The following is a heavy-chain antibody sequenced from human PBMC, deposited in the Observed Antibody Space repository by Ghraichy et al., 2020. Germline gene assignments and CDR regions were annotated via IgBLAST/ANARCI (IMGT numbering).Heavy chain of an antibody. CDR1: GFTFSDYY. CDR2: ISSSGSTI. CDR3: ARVEYCSSTSCYTGAFDI. J-gene: IGHJ3*02. D-gene: IGHD2-2*02. V-gene: IGHV3-11*01. Sequence: GGSLRLSCAASGFTFSDYYMSWIRQAPGKGLEWVSYISSSGSTIYYADSVKGRFTISRDNAKNSLYLQMNSLRAEDTAVYYCARVEYCSSTSCYTGAFDIWGQGTMVTVSS.